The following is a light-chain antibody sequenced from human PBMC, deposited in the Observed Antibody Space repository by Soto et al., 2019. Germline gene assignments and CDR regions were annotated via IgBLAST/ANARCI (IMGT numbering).Light chain of an antibody. V-gene: IGKV1-5*01. CDR3: KQYKTHWT. Sequence: DIYKTQLPFALSASVGGSGTLTCRASKNVNNWLAWYQHTPGKAPQFMIYDESVLETGVTAWCSCIGSGTESTLAISGLQADDFATYYCKQYKTHWTLGPWTKVDTK. CDR1: KNVNNW. J-gene: IGKJ1*01. CDR2: DES.